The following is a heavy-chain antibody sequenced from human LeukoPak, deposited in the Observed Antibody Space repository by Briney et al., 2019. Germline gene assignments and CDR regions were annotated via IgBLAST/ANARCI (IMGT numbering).Heavy chain of an antibody. CDR2: ISGSGGST. CDR3: AKRGLGNYYDSSGYYDPIDY. Sequence: GGSLRLSCAASGFTFSSYAMNWVRQAPGKGLEWVSAISGSGGSTYYADSVTGRFTISRDNSKNTLYLQMNSLRAEDTAVYYCAKRGLGNYYDSSGYYDPIDYWGQGTLVTVSS. CDR1: GFTFSSYA. D-gene: IGHD3-22*01. J-gene: IGHJ4*02. V-gene: IGHV3-23*01.